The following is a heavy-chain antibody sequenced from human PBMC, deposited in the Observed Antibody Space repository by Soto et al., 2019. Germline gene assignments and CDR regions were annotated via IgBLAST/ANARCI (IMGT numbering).Heavy chain of an antibody. CDR2: IYYSGST. V-gene: IGHV4-61*01. Sequence: SETLSLTCTVSGGSVSSGSYYWSWIRQPPGKGLEWIGYIYYSGSTNYNPSLKSRVTISVDTSTNQFSLKLSSVTAADTAVYYCARVRRCWYNEFDYWGQGTLVTVSS. J-gene: IGHJ4*02. CDR3: ARVRRCWYNEFDY. CDR1: GGSVSSGSYY. D-gene: IGHD1-20*01.